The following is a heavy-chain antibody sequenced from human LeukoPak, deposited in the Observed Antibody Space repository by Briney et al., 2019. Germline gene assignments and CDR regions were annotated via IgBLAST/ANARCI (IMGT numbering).Heavy chain of an antibody. CDR2: IYYSGST. D-gene: IGHD3-10*02. CDR1: GDSMNEYY. V-gene: IGHV4-59*01. CDR3: ARDVFGGR. Sequence: PSETLSLTCTVSGDSMNEYYWSWIRQPPGKGLEWIGYIYYSGSTNYNPSLKSRVTISVDTSKNQFSLKLSSVTAADTAVYYCARDVFGGRWGQGTLVTVSS. J-gene: IGHJ4*02.